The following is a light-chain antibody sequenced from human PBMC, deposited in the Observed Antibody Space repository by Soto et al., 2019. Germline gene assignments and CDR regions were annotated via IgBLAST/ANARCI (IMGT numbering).Light chain of an antibody. CDR3: QQFDNRPPVT. Sequence: ERVMTQSPATLSVSPGERATLSCRASQSVNSNLAWYQQKPGQAPTLLIYDASTRATGIPARFSGSGSGTEFTLTISSLQSEDFAVYYCQQFDNRPPVTFGQGTRLEIK. CDR1: QSVNSN. J-gene: IGKJ5*01. CDR2: DAS. V-gene: IGKV3-15*01.